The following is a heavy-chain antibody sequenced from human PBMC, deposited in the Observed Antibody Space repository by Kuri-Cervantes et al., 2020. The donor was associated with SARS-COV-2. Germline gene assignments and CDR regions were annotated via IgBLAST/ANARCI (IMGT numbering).Heavy chain of an antibody. Sequence: SVKVSCKASGGTFSSYAISWVRQAPGQGLEWMGGIIPIFGTANYARKFQGRVTITTDESTSTAYMELSSLRSEDTAVYYCARSRFGDYLDAFDIWGQGTMVTVSS. CDR2: IIPIFGTA. V-gene: IGHV1-69*05. J-gene: IGHJ3*02. D-gene: IGHD3-10*01. CDR1: GGTFSSYA. CDR3: ARSRFGDYLDAFDI.